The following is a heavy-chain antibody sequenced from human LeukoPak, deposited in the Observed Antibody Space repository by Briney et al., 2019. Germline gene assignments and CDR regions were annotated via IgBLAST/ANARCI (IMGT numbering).Heavy chain of an antibody. Sequence: ASVKVSCKASGYTFTGYYMHWVRQAPGPGLEWMGWINPNSGGTNYAQKFQGRVTMTRDTSISTAYMVLSRLRSDDTAVYYCARDSIDRYSSSFYYYYYMDVWGKGTTVTISS. J-gene: IGHJ6*03. V-gene: IGHV1-2*02. D-gene: IGHD6-6*01. CDR2: INPNSGGT. CDR3: ARDSIDRYSSSFYYYYYMDV. CDR1: GYTFTGYY.